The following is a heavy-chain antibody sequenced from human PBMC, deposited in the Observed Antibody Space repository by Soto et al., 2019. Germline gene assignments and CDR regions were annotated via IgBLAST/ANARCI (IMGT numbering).Heavy chain of an antibody. D-gene: IGHD2-2*01. CDR1: GYSFTSYW. V-gene: IGHV5-10-1*01. Sequence: GESLKISCKGSGYSFTSYWISWVRQMPGKGLEWMGRIDPSDSYTNYSPSFQGHVTISADKSISTAYLQWSSLKASDTAMYYCASLVVPAAIEYYGMDVWGQGTTVTVSS. CDR3: ASLVVPAAIEYYGMDV. CDR2: IDPSDSYT. J-gene: IGHJ6*02.